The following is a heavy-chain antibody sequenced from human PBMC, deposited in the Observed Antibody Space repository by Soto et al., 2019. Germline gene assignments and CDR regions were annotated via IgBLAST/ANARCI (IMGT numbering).Heavy chain of an antibody. Sequence: SETLSLTCTVSGASITRGGYYWTWVRQLPGRGLEWIGYTYYTGNTNYNPSLKSRLAISVDTSKNQFSLRLSSVTAADTALYYCVRDTTRIRGMDVWGPGTTVT. V-gene: IGHV4-31*03. D-gene: IGHD1-26*01. J-gene: IGHJ6*02. CDR1: GASITRGGYY. CDR2: TYYTGNT. CDR3: VRDTTRIRGMDV.